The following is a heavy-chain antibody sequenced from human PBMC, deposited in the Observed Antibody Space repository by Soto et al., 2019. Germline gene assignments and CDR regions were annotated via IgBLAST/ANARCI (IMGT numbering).Heavy chain of an antibody. J-gene: IGHJ4*01. CDR2: IWYEGSNT. V-gene: IGHV3-33*01. D-gene: IGHD6-19*01. CDR3: PIAMARKWHPFDH. CDR1: GFFLRDFG. Sequence: GGSLRLSGGASGFFLRDFGMHWVRQAPGKGLEWVSVIWYEGSNTYQGESVKGRFTMSRDISKNPLSLPIDSLRPEDTAVYYCPIAMARKWHPFDHWGHGTLVTVSS.